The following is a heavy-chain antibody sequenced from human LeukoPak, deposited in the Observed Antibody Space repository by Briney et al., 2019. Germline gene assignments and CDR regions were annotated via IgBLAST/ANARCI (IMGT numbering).Heavy chain of an antibody. V-gene: IGHV1-2*02. J-gene: IGHJ5*02. Sequence: ASVTVSYMASGYTFTGYYMHWVRQAPGQGLEWMGWINPNSGGTNYAQKFQGRVTMTRDTSISTAYMELSRLRSDDTAVYYCARQYQLLYQYNWFDPWGQGTLVTVSS. CDR1: GYTFTGYY. CDR2: INPNSGGT. D-gene: IGHD2-2*02. CDR3: ARQYQLLYQYNWFDP.